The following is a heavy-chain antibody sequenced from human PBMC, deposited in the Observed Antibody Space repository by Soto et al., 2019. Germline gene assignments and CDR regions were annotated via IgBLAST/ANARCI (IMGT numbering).Heavy chain of an antibody. CDR2: ISDSGGST. V-gene: IGHV3-23*01. D-gene: IGHD4-17*01. CDR1: GFTFSRYG. J-gene: IGHJ4*02. Sequence: GGSLRLSCAASGFTFSRYGMSWVRQAPGKGLEWVSGISDSGGSTNYADSVKGRFTISRDNSKNTLYLQMNSLRAEDTAVYYCARRPNDYGDYYFDYWGQGTLVTVSS. CDR3: ARRPNDYGDYYFDY.